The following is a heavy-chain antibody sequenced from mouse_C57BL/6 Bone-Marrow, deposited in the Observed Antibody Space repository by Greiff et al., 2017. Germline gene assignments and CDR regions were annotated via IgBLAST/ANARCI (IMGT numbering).Heavy chain of an antibody. CDR2: IDPENGDT. V-gene: IGHV14-4*01. D-gene: IGHD1-1*01. CDR1: GFNIKDDY. J-gene: IGHJ3*01. Sequence: EVKLVESGAELVRPGASVKLSCTASGFNIKDDYMHWVKQRPEQGLEWIGWIDPENGDTEYASKFQGKATITADTSSNTAYLQLSSLTSEDTAVYYCTSFGSSFAYWGQGTLVTVSA. CDR3: TSFGSSFAY.